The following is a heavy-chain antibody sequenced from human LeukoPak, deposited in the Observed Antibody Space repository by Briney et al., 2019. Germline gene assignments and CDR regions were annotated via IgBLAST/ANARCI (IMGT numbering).Heavy chain of an antibody. CDR3: AKTGTQGFDYGDGTYFQH. CDR1: GFTFSSYG. D-gene: IGHD4-17*01. J-gene: IGHJ1*01. CDR2: ISYDGSNK. V-gene: IGHV3-30*18. Sequence: GGSLRLSCAASGFTFSSYGMHWVRQAPGKGLEWVAVISYDGSNKYYADSVKGRFTISRDNSNNTLYLQMNSPRGEDTAVYYCAKTGTQGFDYGDGTYFQHWGQGTLVTVSS.